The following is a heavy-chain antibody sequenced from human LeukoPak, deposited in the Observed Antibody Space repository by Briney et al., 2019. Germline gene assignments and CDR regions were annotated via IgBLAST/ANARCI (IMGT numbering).Heavy chain of an antibody. CDR1: GFSFSNYW. D-gene: IGHD5-12*01. Sequence: GGSLRLSCAASGFSFSNYWMTWVRQVPGKGLEWVANISPDGSEKHFVDSVKGRFTFSRDNAKNSLYLQMSSLRAEDSAVYYCARLYPSAYTNYLYFDLWGRGALVTVSS. CDR2: ISPDGSEK. CDR3: ARLYPSAYTNYLYFDL. J-gene: IGHJ2*01. V-gene: IGHV3-7*01.